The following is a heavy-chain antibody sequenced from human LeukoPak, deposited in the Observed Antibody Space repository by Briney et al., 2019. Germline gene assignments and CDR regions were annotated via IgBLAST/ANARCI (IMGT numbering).Heavy chain of an antibody. CDR3: ARGGILVHGVTILYGMDV. V-gene: IGHV1-8*01. D-gene: IGHD3-10*01. Sequence: ASLKVSCKTSGYSFSTFDINWVRQATGQGLEWMGWMNPNSGNTNYEQKFQGRLTMTRDTSISTAYMELSSLRSEDTAVYYCARGGILVHGVTILYGMDVWGQGTSVTVSS. J-gene: IGHJ6*02. CDR1: GYSFSTFD. CDR2: MNPNSGNT.